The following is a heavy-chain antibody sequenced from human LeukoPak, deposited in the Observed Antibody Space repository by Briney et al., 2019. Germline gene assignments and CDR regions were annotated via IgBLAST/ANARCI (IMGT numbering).Heavy chain of an antibody. D-gene: IGHD1-26*01. J-gene: IGHJ4*02. Sequence: ASVKVSCKASGYIFNNYGISWVRQAPGQGLEWMGWINPNSGGTNYAQKFQGRVTMTRDTSISTAYMELSRLRSDDTAVYYCARAGSRWELVIGDYWGQGTLVTVSS. CDR1: GYIFNNYG. CDR3: ARAGSRWELVIGDY. CDR2: INPNSGGT. V-gene: IGHV1-2*02.